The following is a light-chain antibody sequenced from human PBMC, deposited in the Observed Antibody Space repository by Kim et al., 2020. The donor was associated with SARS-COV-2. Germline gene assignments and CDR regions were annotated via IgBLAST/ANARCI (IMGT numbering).Light chain of an antibody. J-gene: IGKJ4*01. Sequence: SVSPGERATLSCRASESVATNLAWYQAKPGQPPRLLIYFAVTRATGVPARFSGSGSGTDFTLTISSLQSEDFAVYYCQQYNRWPTFGGGTKVDIK. CDR1: ESVATN. CDR2: FAV. CDR3: QQYNRWPT. V-gene: IGKV3-15*01.